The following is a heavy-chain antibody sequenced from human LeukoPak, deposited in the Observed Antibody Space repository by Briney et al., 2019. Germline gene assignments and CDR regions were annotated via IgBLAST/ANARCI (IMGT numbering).Heavy chain of an antibody. D-gene: IGHD1-26*01. Sequence: SETLSLTCTVSGGSLSSGGYYWSWIRQHPGKGLEWIGYIYYSGSTYYNPSLKSRVTISVDTSKNQFSLKLSSLTAADTAVYYCAREKAIVGATEAYFDSWGQGTLVTVSS. V-gene: IGHV4-31*03. J-gene: IGHJ4*02. CDR1: GGSLSSGGYY. CDR3: AREKAIVGATEAYFDS. CDR2: IYYSGST.